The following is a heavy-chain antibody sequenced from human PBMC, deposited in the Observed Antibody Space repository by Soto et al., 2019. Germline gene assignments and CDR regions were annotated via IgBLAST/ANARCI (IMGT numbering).Heavy chain of an antibody. D-gene: IGHD3-3*01. CDR3: ARDQGITTFGVYSMYYYGMDV. Sequence: ASVKVSCKVSGYTLTELSMHWVRQAPGKGLEWMGGFDPEDGETNYAQKFQGRVSMTADTSTDTAYMELRSLRSDDTAVYYCARDQGITTFGVYSMYYYGMDVWGQGTTVTVSS. J-gene: IGHJ6*02. V-gene: IGHV1-24*01. CDR1: GYTLTELS. CDR2: FDPEDGET.